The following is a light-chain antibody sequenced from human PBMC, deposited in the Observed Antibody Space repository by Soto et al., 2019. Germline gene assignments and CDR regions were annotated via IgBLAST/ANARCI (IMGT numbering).Light chain of an antibody. V-gene: IGKV1-9*01. CDR3: QQLNSYPPT. CDR2: AAS. Sequence: DIQLTQSPSFLSASVGDSVTITCRASQGISSYLAWYQQKPGKAPKLLIYAASTLQSGVPSRFSGSGPGTEYTLTSSSLQPEDFATYHCQQLNSYPPTFGGRTKVET. CDR1: QGISSY. J-gene: IGKJ4*01.